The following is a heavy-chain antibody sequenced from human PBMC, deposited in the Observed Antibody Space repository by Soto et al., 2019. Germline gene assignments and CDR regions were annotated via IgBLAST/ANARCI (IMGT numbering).Heavy chain of an antibody. Sequence: QVQLVQSGSEVKKPGASVNVSCKAFGYTFTSYGFSWVRQVPGQGLEWLGWISAFNGDTQYAQTMKGRLTVTTETSTTSVHMELRRLTPADTAVYYCTREAGWQRMVPYDWGQGTLVIVS. CDR3: TREAGWQRMVPYD. CDR1: GYTFTSYG. J-gene: IGHJ4*02. D-gene: IGHD6-25*01. V-gene: IGHV1-18*04. CDR2: ISAFNGDT.